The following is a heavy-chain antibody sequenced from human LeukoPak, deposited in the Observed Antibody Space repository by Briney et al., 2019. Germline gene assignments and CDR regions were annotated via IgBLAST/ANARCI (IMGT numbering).Heavy chain of an antibody. D-gene: IGHD4-11*01. CDR1: GFTFTSST. CDR2: IVVGSGNT. V-gene: IGHV1-58*02. Sequence: SVKVSCKASGFTFTSSTIQWVRQARGQRLEWIGWIVVGSGNTNYAQKFQERVIITRDMSTTTVYMELSSLRAEDTAVYYCARERALQARVYYYGMDVWGQGTTVTVSS. CDR3: ARERALQARVYYYGMDV. J-gene: IGHJ6*02.